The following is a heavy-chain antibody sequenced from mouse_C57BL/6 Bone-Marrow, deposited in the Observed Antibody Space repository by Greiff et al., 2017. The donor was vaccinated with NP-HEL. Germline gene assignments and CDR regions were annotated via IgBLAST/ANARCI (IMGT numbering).Heavy chain of an antibody. D-gene: IGHD1-1*01. CDR3: ADLAYSSGGSSWYFDV. J-gene: IGHJ1*03. CDR1: GYTFTSYG. V-gene: IGHV1-81*01. Sequence: QVQLQQSGAELARPGASVKLSCKASGYTFTSYGISWVKQRTGQGLEWIGEIYPRSGNTYYNEKFKGKATLTVDKSSSTAYMELRSLTSEDSAVYYCADLAYSSGGSSWYFDVWGTGTTVTVSS. CDR2: IYPRSGNT.